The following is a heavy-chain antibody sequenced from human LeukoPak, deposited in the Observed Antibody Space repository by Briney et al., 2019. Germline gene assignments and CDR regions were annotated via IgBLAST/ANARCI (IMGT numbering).Heavy chain of an antibody. Sequence: SETLSLTCTVSGGSISTYYWSWIRQPAGKGLEWIGRIYNSGSTNYNPSLKSRVTMSVDTSKNQFYLKLSSVTAADTAVYYCARRGYSYGPFRYWGQGTLVTVSS. CDR3: ARRGYSYGPFRY. CDR2: IYNSGST. CDR1: GGSISTYY. J-gene: IGHJ4*02. V-gene: IGHV4-4*07. D-gene: IGHD5-18*01.